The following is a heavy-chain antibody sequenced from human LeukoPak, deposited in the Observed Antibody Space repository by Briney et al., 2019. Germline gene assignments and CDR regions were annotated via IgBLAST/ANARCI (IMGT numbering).Heavy chain of an antibody. V-gene: IGHV3-23*01. CDR1: AFSFSSHA. CDR2: ISANGANT. J-gene: IGHJ4*02. Sequence: GGSLRLSCAASAFSFSSHAMSWVRQTPGKRLEWVSGISANGANTLYADSVKGRFTISRDNSKNTLYLHMRSLRAEDAAMYFCVYYDSSGYYYGRLRYWGQGTPVTVSS. CDR3: VYYDSSGYYYGRLRY. D-gene: IGHD3-22*01.